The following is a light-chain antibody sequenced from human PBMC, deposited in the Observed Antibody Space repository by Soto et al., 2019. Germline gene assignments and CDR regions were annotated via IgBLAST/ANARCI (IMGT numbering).Light chain of an antibody. CDR1: TGAVTNGHY. J-gene: IGLJ1*01. CDR3: LLSYNGPYV. CDR2: DTT. V-gene: IGLV7-46*01. Sequence: AVVTQEPSLTVSPGGTVTLTCGSSTGAVTNGHYPYWFQQKPGQAPRTLIYDTTNRHSWTPARFSGSLLGGKAALTLSGAQPEDEAEYYCLLSYNGPYVFGTDIKVTVL.